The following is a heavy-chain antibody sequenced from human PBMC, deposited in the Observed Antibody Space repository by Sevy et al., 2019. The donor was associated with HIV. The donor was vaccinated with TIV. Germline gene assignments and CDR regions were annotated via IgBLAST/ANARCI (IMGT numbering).Heavy chain of an antibody. V-gene: IGHV4-59*01. CDR1: GVSISPYY. J-gene: IGHJ4*02. CDR3: ARGGPIQHQLDYFDS. CDR2: IYYTGSS. D-gene: IGHD2-2*01. Sequence: SETLSLTCTASGVSISPYYWTWVRQPPGKGLEWIGYIYYTGSSDHNSSLKSRVTTSVDKSKNQFSLRLTSVTAADTAIYYCARGGPIQHQLDYFDSWGQGTLVTVSS.